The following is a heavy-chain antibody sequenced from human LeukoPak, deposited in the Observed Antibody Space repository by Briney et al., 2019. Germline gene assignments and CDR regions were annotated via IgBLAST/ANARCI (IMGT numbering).Heavy chain of an antibody. V-gene: IGHV4-34*01. CDR3: ARSYCSSTNCYASGYFDY. CDR1: GGSFSGYY. D-gene: IGHD2-2*01. Sequence: SETLSLTCAVYGGSFSGYYWSWIRQPPGKGLEWIGEINHSGSTNYNPSLKSRVTISVDTSKSQFSLKLSSVTAADTAVYYCARSYCSSTNCYASGYFDYWGQGALVTVSS. CDR2: INHSGST. J-gene: IGHJ4*02.